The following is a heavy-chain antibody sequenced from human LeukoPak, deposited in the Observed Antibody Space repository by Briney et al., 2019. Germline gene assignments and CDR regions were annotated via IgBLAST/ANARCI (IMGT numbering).Heavy chain of an antibody. D-gene: IGHD3-22*01. CDR2: FSAYNGNT. CDR3: ARVKSDYYDSSGYYYGYMDV. CDR1: GYTFTSYG. J-gene: IGHJ6*03. V-gene: IGHV1-18*01. Sequence: ASVKVSCKASGYTFTSYGISWVRQAPGQGLEWMGWFSAYNGNTNYAQKLQGRVTMTTDTSTSTAYMELRSLRSDDTAVYYCARVKSDYYDSSGYYYGYMDVWGKGTTVTISS.